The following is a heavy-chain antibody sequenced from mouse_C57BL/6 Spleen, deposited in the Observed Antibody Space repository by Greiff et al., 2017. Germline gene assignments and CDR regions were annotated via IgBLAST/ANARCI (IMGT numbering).Heavy chain of an antibody. CDR3: ARDYDGYYGY. D-gene: IGHD2-3*01. V-gene: IGHV5-4*01. CDR1: GFTFSSYA. J-gene: IGHJ2*01. Sequence: EVKLMESGGGLVKPGGSLRLSCAASGFTFSSYAMSLVRQTPEKRLEWVATISDGGSYTYYPDNVKGRFTISRDNAKNNLYLQMGHLKTEDTAMYYCARDYDGYYGYWGQGTTLTVSS. CDR2: ISDGGSYT.